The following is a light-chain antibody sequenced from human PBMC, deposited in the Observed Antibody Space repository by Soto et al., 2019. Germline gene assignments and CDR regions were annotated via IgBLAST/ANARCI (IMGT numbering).Light chain of an antibody. Sequence: QSVLTQPPSASGTPGQRVTISCSGSSSNIGSNYVYWYQQLPGTAPKLLVFDDNQRPSGVPDRFSDSKSGTSASLAISGLRSEDEADYYWAAWDNSLSGRVFGGGTKLTVL. CDR3: AAWDNSLSGRV. J-gene: IGLJ3*02. V-gene: IGLV1-47*02. CDR2: DDN. CDR1: SSNIGSNY.